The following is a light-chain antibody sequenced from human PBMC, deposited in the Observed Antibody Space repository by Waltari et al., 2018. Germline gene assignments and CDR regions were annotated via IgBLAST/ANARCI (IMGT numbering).Light chain of an antibody. CDR3: QHYVRLPAT. J-gene: IGKJ1*01. CDR1: QSVGRS. CDR2: DAS. V-gene: IGKV3-20*01. Sequence: EIVLTQSPGTLSLSPGERATLACRASQSVGRSLAWYQQKPGQAPRLLIYDASRRATGIPDRFSGSGSVTYFSLTISTLEPEDFVVYYCQHYVRLPATFGQGTKVEI.